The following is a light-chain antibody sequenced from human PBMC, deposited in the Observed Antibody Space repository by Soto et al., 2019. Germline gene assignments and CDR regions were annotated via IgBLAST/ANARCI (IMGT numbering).Light chain of an antibody. Sequence: EIVMTQSASTLPVSPGERATLSCRVSQSVRSNLAWYQQKPCQAPRLVIYAASTRATGIPDRFSGSVSGTEFTLTISSLQSEDFAVYYCQQYNEWPPFTFGQGTRLEIK. V-gene: IGKV3-15*01. CDR1: QSVRSN. CDR2: AAS. CDR3: QQYNEWPPFT. J-gene: IGKJ5*01.